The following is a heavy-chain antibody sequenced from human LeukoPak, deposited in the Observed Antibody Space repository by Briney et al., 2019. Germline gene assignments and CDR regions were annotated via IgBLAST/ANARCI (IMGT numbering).Heavy chain of an antibody. V-gene: IGHV3-53*01. J-gene: IGHJ3*02. CDR2: IYSGGST. D-gene: IGHD6-6*01. CDR3: ARLSIAARPGAFDI. Sequence: GGSLRLSCAASGFTVSSHYMSWVRQAPGKGLEWVSVIYSGGSTYYADSVKGRFTISRDNSKNTLYLQMNSLRAEDTAVYYCARLSIAARPGAFDIWGQGTMVTVSS. CDR1: GFTVSSHY.